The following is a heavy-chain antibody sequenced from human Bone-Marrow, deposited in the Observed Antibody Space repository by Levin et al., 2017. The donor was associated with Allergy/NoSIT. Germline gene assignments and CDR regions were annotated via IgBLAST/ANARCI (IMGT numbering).Heavy chain of an antibody. J-gene: IGHJ4*02. Sequence: GGSLRLSCAASGFTFSSSAMHWVRQAPGKGLEWVAVISYDGDNKNYADSVKGRFTISRDNSKSTLYLQLNSLRPEDTAVYYCARDPYYDHAWGSYRPGVYFDYWGQGTLVTVSS. CDR3: ARDPYYDHAWGSYRPGVYFDY. CDR2: ISYDGDNK. V-gene: IGHV3-30-3*01. CDR1: GFTFSSSA. D-gene: IGHD3-16*02.